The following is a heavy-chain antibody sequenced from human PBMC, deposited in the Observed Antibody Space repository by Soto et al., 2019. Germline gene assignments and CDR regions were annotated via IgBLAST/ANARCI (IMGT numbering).Heavy chain of an antibody. J-gene: IGHJ4*02. V-gene: IGHV4-4*07. Sequence: PSETLSRTCTVSGGSMNAHFWSWIRQSAGKGLNWIGHIHVSGITTYNPSLKSRVTMSLDPPKNQLSLKLTSMTAADTAVYYCARINGGSPDFWGQGTLVT. CDR1: GGSMNAHF. CDR3: ARINGGSPDF. D-gene: IGHD2-15*01. CDR2: IHVSGIT.